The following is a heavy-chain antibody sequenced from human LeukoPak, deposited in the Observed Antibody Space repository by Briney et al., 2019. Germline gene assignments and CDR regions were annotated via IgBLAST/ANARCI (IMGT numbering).Heavy chain of an antibody. Sequence: GGSLRLSCTVSGFTVSSNSMSWVRQAPGKGLEWVSFIYSDNTHYSDSVKGRFTISRDNAKNSLYLQMNSLRAEDTAVYYCARAWYRRAYCGGDCYSFWFDPWGQGTLVTVSS. J-gene: IGHJ5*02. CDR1: GFTVSSNS. CDR2: IYSDNT. CDR3: ARAWYRRAYCGGDCYSFWFDP. D-gene: IGHD2-21*02. V-gene: IGHV3-53*01.